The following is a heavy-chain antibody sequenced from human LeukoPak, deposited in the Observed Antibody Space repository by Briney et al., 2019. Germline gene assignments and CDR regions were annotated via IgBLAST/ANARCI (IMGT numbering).Heavy chain of an antibody. CDR2: ISYDGSNK. D-gene: IGHD3-3*01. CDR3: ARDLRFLEWLPPGGGGMDV. Sequence: GGSLRLACAASGLTLSSYAVHCVSQPPGKGLEWVAAISYDGSNKYYADSVKGRFTISRDNSKNTLYLQMNSLRAEDTAVYYCARDLRFLEWLPPGGGGMDVWGQGATVTVSS. J-gene: IGHJ6*02. CDR1: GLTLSSYA. V-gene: IGHV3-30-3*01.